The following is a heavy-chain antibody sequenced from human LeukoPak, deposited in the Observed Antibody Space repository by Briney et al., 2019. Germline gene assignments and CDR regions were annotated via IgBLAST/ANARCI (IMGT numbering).Heavy chain of an antibody. D-gene: IGHD3-22*01. CDR1: GITLSNYG. CDR3: AKRGVVIRVILVGFHKEAYYFDS. J-gene: IGHJ4*02. CDR2: ISGSGGNT. V-gene: IGHV3-23*01. Sequence: PGGSLRLSCAVSGITLSNYGMSWVRQAPGKGLEWVSGISGSGGNTYYADSVKGRFTISRDNSKNTLYLQMNSLRAEDTAVYFCAKRGVVIRVILVGFHKEAYYFDSWGQGARVTVSS.